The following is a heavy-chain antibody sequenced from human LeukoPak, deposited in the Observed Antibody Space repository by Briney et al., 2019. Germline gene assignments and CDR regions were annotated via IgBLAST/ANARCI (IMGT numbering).Heavy chain of an antibody. CDR2: INSDGTST. J-gene: IGHJ4*02. D-gene: IGHD2-2*01. CDR1: GFTFSSYW. CDR3: ASWEVPAVMPQGY. Sequence: PGGSLRLSCAASGFTFSSYWMHWVRQAPGKGLVWVSRINSDGTSTSYADSVKGRFTISRDNAKNTLYLQMNSLRAEDTAVYYCASWEVPAVMPQGYWGQGTLVTVSS. V-gene: IGHV3-74*01.